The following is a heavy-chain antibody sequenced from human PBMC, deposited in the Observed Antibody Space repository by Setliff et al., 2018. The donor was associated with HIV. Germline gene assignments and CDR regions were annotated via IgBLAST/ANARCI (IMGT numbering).Heavy chain of an antibody. D-gene: IGHD2-15*01. CDR1: GDSIISGDYY. J-gene: IGHJ5*02. CDR2: IHYKGNI. V-gene: IGHV4-30-4*08. Sequence: PSETLSLTCTVSGDSIISGDYYWSWIRQSPGKVLEWIGHIHYKGNIDYNASLKSRLAISSDTSKNQFSLNLSSVIAADTAIYFCARFTVVVFGAGEPSWFDPWGQGILVTVSS. CDR3: ARFTVVVFGAGEPSWFDP.